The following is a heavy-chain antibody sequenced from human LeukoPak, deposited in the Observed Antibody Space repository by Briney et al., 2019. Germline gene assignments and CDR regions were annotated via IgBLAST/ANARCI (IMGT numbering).Heavy chain of an antibody. CDR1: GGSISSYY. CDR2: IYYSGST. Sequence: SETLSLTCTVSGGSISSYYWSWIRQPPGKGLEWIGYIYYSGSTNYNPSLKSRVTISVDTSRNQFSLRLSSVSAADTALYYCARDLRSGYSPEGFSWLDPWGQGTLVTVSS. CDR3: ARDLRSGYSPEGFSWLDP. V-gene: IGHV4-59*01. J-gene: IGHJ5*02. D-gene: IGHD5-12*01.